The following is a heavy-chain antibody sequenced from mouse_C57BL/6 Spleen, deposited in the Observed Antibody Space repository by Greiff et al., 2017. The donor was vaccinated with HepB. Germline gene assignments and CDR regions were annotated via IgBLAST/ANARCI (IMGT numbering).Heavy chain of an antibody. D-gene: IGHD2-3*01. J-gene: IGHJ2*01. CDR1: GFTFSDYG. CDR2: ISSGSSTI. Sequence: EVMLVESGGGLVKPGGSLKLSCAASGFTFSDYGMHWVRQAPEKGLEWVAYISSGSSTIYYADTVKGRFTISRDNAKNTRFLQMTSLRSEDTAMYYCARMDGYSFFDYWGQGTTLTVSS. V-gene: IGHV5-17*01. CDR3: ARMDGYSFFDY.